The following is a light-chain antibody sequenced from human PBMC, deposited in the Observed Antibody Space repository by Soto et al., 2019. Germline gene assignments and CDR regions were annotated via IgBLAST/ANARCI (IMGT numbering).Light chain of an antibody. J-gene: IGKJ1*01. Sequence: ESVMTQYPATLSVSPGERAILSSRASQNVSTSLAWYQQKPGQAPRLLIYGASIRATGIPARFSGSGSGTEFTLTISSLQPEDCAVYYCQQYNNWPWTFGQGTKVDIK. V-gene: IGKV3-15*01. CDR2: GAS. CDR1: QNVSTS. CDR3: QQYNNWPWT.